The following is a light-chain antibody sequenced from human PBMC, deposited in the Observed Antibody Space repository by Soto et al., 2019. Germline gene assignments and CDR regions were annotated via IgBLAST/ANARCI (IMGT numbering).Light chain of an antibody. J-gene: IGKJ4*01. CDR3: HQYHSSSS. CDR1: QNINRW. CDR2: KAS. V-gene: IGKV1-5*03. Sequence: DIQMTQSPSTLSASVGDRVTYTCRASQNINRWLAWYQQKPGKAPKLLIYKASNLENGVPSRFRGSGSETEFTLTISSLQPDDFATYYCHQYHSSSSFGGGTTVDIK.